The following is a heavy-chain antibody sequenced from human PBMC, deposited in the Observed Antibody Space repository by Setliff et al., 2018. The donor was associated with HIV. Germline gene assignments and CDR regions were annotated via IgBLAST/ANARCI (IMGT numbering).Heavy chain of an antibody. V-gene: IGHV4-4*09. CDR2: INSRGTT. Sequence: SETLSLTCTVSGDSMSTSYWSWIRQTPGKGLEWIGYINSRGTTSYKSSLKSRVHISIDTSKNQFSLKLSSLTAADTAVYFCARGSGGYCSGGSCYFGFGLALWGQGTTVTVSS. D-gene: IGHD2-15*01. CDR1: GDSMSTSY. CDR3: ARGSGGYCSGGSCYFGFGLAL. J-gene: IGHJ6*02.